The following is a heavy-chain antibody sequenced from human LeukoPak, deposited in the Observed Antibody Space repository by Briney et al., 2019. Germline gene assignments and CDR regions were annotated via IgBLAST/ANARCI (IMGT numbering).Heavy chain of an antibody. CDR3: ARHGSLISSLGLFDP. CDR1: GGSISSSSYY. D-gene: IGHD3-10*01. CDR2: IYYSGST. J-gene: IGHJ5*02. Sequence: SETLSLTCTVSGGSISSSSYYWGWIRQPPGKGLEWIGSIYYSGSTYYNPSLKSRVTISVDTSMNQFSLKLSSVTAADTAVYYWARHGSLISSLGLFDPWGQGTLVTGSS. V-gene: IGHV4-39*01.